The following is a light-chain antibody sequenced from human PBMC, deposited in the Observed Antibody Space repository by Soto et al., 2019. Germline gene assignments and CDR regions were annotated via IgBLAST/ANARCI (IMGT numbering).Light chain of an antibody. CDR2: DAS. J-gene: IGKJ5*01. Sequence: EIVSTQSRATRSVCRGERATVPCRASQSVSKYLAWFQQKPGQPPRLLIYDASIRATGIPARFSGSGSETDFTITIISLEPEDSAIYYCEQRATRVTLGQGTRLEIK. CDR1: QSVSKY. CDR3: EQRATRVT. V-gene: IGKV3-11*01.